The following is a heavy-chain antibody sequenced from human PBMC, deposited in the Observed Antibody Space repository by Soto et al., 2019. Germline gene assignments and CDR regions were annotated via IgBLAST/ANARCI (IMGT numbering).Heavy chain of an antibody. J-gene: IGHJ6*03. CDR3: AGTTSHQWYYMDV. CDR1: GVSVSSTSAA. CDR2: TYYRSRWYN. Sequence: PSQTLSLTCAISGVSVSSTSAAWNWIRLSPSRGLEWLARTYYRSRWYNDYAVSVRSRITVNPDTSKNQFSLQLTSVTPEDTAVYYCAGTTSHQWYYMDVWGKGTTVTVSS. D-gene: IGHD1-7*01. V-gene: IGHV6-1*01.